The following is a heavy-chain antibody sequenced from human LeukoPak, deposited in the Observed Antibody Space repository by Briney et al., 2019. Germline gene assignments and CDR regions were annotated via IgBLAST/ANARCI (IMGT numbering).Heavy chain of an antibody. CDR3: AREGRDQLLTDMDV. V-gene: IGHV4-30-2*01. CDR2: IYHSGST. D-gene: IGHD2-2*01. CDR1: GGSLSSGGYY. J-gene: IGHJ6*03. Sequence: PSQTLSLTCTVSGGSLSSGGYYWSWIRQPPGKGLEWIGYIYHSGSTYYNPSLKSRVTISVDRSKNQFSLKLSSVTAADTAVYYCAREGRDQLLTDMDVWGKGTTVTVSS.